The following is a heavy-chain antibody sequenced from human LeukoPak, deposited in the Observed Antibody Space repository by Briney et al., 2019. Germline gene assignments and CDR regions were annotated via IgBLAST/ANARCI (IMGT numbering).Heavy chain of an antibody. D-gene: IGHD6-19*01. Sequence: PGGSLRLSCAASGFTFSSYDMHWVRQATGKGLEWVSAIGTAGDTYYPGSVKARFTISRENAKNSLYLQMNSLRAGDTAVYYCARVGSSGWDLDYWGQGALVTVSS. J-gene: IGHJ4*02. CDR1: GFTFSSYD. CDR3: ARVGSSGWDLDY. V-gene: IGHV3-13*01. CDR2: IGTAGDT.